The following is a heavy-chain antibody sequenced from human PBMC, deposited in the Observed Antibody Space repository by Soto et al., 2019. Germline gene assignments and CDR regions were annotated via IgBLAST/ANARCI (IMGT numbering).Heavy chain of an antibody. CDR2: INHSGST. D-gene: IGHD6-6*01. Sequence: PSETLSLTCAVYGGSFSGYYWSWIRQPPGKGLEWIGEINHSGSTNYNPSLKSRVTISVDTSKNQFSLKLSSVTAADTAVYYCARLAAARSYYYYGMDVWGQGTTVTVSS. CDR3: ARLAAARSYYYYGMDV. V-gene: IGHV4-34*01. J-gene: IGHJ6*02. CDR1: GGSFSGYY.